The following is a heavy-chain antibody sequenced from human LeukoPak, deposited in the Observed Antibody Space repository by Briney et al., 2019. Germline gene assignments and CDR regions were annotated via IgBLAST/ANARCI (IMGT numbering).Heavy chain of an antibody. D-gene: IGHD5-24*01. CDR3: ASPQGMATPRGALDAFDI. V-gene: IGHV3-21*01. Sequence: KPGGSLRLSCAASGFTFITYNMNWVRQAPGKGLEWVSSISSTSSSYRYYADSVKGRFTISRDNAKNSLYLQMNSLRAEDTAVYYCASPQGMATPRGALDAFDIWGQGTMVTVSS. CDR2: ISSTSSSYR. J-gene: IGHJ3*02. CDR1: GFTFITYN.